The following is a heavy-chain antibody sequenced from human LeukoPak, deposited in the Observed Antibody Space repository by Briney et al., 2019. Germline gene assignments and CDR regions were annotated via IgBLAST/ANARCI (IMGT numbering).Heavy chain of an antibody. V-gene: IGHV4-34*01. CDR3: ARLQTRKIFGVAYYFDY. CDR2: INHSGST. D-gene: IGHD3-3*01. Sequence: SETLSLTCAVYGGSFSGYFWSWIRQPPGKGLEWIGEINHSGSTNYNPSLKSRVTISVDTSKNQFSLKLSSVTAADTAVYYCARLQTRKIFGVAYYFDYWGQGTLVTVSS. CDR1: GGSFSGYF. J-gene: IGHJ4*02.